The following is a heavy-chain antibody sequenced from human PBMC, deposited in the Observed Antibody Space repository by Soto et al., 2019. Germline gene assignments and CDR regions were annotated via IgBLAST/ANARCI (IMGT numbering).Heavy chain of an antibody. CDR1: GYTLNFYG. CDR2: ISGFNGNT. J-gene: IGHJ4*02. D-gene: IGHD3-16*01. V-gene: IGHV1-18*01. CDR3: ARIGVSSGHESPDFDS. Sequence: ASVKVSCKASGYTLNFYGITWVRQAPGQGLEWMGWISGFNGNTNYAADLQGRVTMTTDTSTSTAYMELRGLRSVDTAVYYCARIGVSSGHESPDFDSWGQGTLVTSPQ.